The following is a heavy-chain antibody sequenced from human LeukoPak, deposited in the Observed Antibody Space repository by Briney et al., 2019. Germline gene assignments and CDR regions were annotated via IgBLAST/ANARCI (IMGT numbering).Heavy chain of an antibody. CDR1: GGSISSSSYY. CDR2: IYYRGST. Sequence: SETLSLTCTVSGGSISSSSYYWGWIRQPPGKGLEWIGSIYYRGSTYYNPSLKSRVTISVDTSKDQFSLKLSSVTAADTAVYYCARGLVQYYYGMDVWGQGTTVTVSS. V-gene: IGHV4-39*07. CDR3: ARGLVQYYYGMDV. J-gene: IGHJ6*02. D-gene: IGHD6-6*01.